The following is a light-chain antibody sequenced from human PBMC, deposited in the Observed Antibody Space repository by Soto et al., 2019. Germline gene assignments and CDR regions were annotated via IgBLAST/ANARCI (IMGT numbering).Light chain of an antibody. CDR3: CSYAGSSTYV. V-gene: IGLV2-23*02. CDR2: EVS. J-gene: IGLJ1*01. Sequence: QSVLTQPASVSGPPGQSITISCTVTSSDVGSYNLVSWYQQHPGKAPKLMIYEVSKRPSGVSNRFSGSKSGNTASLTISGLQAEDEADYYCCSYAGSSTYVFGTGTKHTVL. CDR1: SSDVGSYNL.